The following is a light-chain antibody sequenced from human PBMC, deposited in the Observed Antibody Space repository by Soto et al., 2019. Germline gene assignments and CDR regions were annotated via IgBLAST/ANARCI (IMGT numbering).Light chain of an antibody. CDR3: FSFTTDWTHV. Sequence: QSVLTQAASVSVCPGQSITISCTGSSSDIGAYNYVSWFQQYPGKAPKLIISEVSNRPSGVSSRFSGSKSGTAASLTISGLQTEDEADYFCFSFTTDWTHVFGTGTKVTVL. CDR2: EVS. CDR1: SSDIGAYNY. V-gene: IGLV2-14*01. J-gene: IGLJ1*01.